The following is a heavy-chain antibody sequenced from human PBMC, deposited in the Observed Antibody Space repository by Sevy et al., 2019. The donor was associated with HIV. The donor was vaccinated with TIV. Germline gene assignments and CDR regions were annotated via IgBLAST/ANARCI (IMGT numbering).Heavy chain of an antibody. V-gene: IGHV3-9*01. CDR2: ISWNSGSI. CDR3: AKDMSPSTEYYYDSSGYPD. D-gene: IGHD3-22*01. Sequence: GGSLRLSCAASGFTFDDYAMHWVRQAPGKGLEWVSGISWNSGSIGYAASVKGRFTISRDNAKNSLYLQMNSLRAEDTALYYCAKDMSPSTEYYYDSSGYPDWGQGTLVTVSS. CDR1: GFTFDDYA. J-gene: IGHJ4*02.